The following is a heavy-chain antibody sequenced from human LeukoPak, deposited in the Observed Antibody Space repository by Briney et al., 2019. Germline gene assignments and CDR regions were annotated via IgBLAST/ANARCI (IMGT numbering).Heavy chain of an antibody. V-gene: IGHV3-48*04. Sequence: GGSLRLSRAASGFTFSRYSMNWVRQAPGKGLEWVSYISSSGSPIYYADSVKGRFTISRDNAKNSVYLQMNSLRAEDTAVYHCAREDADDAFDIWGQGTMVTVSS. CDR1: GFTFSRYS. CDR3: AREDADDAFDI. CDR2: ISSSGSPI. J-gene: IGHJ3*02.